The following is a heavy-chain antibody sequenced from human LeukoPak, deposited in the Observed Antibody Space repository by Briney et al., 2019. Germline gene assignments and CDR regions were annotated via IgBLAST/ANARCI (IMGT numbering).Heavy chain of an antibody. CDR1: GGTFSSYA. D-gene: IGHD4-23*01. CDR2: IIPIFGTA. J-gene: IGHJ4*02. CDR3: ARVPPGHGGNSILFDY. V-gene: IGHV1-69*13. Sequence: SVKVSYKASGGTFSSYAISWVRQAPGQGLEWMGGIIPIFGTANYAQKFQGRVTITADESTSTAYMELSSLRSEDTAVYYCARVPPGHGGNSILFDYWGQGTLVTVSS.